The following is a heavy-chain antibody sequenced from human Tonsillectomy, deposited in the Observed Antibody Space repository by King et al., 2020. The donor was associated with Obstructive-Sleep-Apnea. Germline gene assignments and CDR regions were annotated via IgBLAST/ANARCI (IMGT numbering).Heavy chain of an antibody. J-gene: IGHJ4*02. V-gene: IGHV3-30*04. CDR2: ISLDEANK. Sequence: VQLVESGGGVVQPGRSVRLSCVASGFSLTSHAMHWIRQAPGKGLEGVAVISLDEANKYYAYFVKGRFTISRDTSKNTVYLQMNSRRPEDTAVYYCARVASEYLVVVPEFDYWGQGTQVTVSS. CDR3: ARVASEYLVVVPEFDY. D-gene: IGHD2-2*01. CDR1: GFSLTSHA.